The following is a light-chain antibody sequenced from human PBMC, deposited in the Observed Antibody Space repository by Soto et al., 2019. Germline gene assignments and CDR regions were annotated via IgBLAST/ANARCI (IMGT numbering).Light chain of an antibody. CDR3: CSYAGSSTFRYG. CDR2: EVS. J-gene: IGLJ1*01. CDR1: SSDVGSYNL. Sequence: QSVLTQPASVSGSPGQSITISCTGTSSDVGSYNLVSWYQQHPGKAPKLMNYEVSKRPSGVSNRFSGSKSGKTASLTISGLQAEDEADYYCCSYAGSSTFRYGFGTGTKVTVL. V-gene: IGLV2-23*02.